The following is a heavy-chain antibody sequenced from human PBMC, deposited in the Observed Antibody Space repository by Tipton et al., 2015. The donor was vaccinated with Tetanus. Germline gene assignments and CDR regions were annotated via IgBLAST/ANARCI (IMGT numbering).Heavy chain of an antibody. J-gene: IGHJ4*02. Sequence: TLSLTCSLSGGSISNSEYCWAWIRQPPGKGLEWIGSVFDRGTSYYNPSLKSRVTISVDTSKNHFSLRLSSVTAAETAVYYCAEGRRFCSSNSCHEYYFDSWGRGTLVTVSS. V-gene: IGHV4-39*02. CDR3: AEGRRFCSSNSCHEYYFDS. CDR1: GGSISNSEYC. D-gene: IGHD2-2*01. CDR2: VFDRGTS.